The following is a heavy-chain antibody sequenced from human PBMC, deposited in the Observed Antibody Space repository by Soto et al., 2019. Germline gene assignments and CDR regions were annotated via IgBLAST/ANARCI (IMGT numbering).Heavy chain of an antibody. V-gene: IGHV3-21*01. CDR3: ARGSIVATSLTPFDY. J-gene: IGHJ4*02. CDR2: ISTSSTYI. CDR1: GFTFRRYS. D-gene: IGHD5-12*01. Sequence: PGGSLRLTCAASGFTFRRYSMNWVRQAPGKGLEWVSSISTSSTYIYYADSVKGRFTMSRDNAKNSLYLQINSLRAEDTAVYYCARGSIVATSLTPFDYWGQGTLVTVS.